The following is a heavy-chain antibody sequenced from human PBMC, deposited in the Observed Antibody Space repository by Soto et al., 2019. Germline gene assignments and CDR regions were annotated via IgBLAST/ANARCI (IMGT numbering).Heavy chain of an antibody. CDR2: ISGSGGST. CDR3: AKEAEDLYYYGSGSYSKANYYMDV. D-gene: IGHD3-10*01. V-gene: IGHV3-23*01. CDR1: GFTFSSYA. J-gene: IGHJ6*03. Sequence: GGSLRLSCAASGFTFSSYAMSWVRQAPGKGLEWVSAISGSGGSTYYADSVKGRFTISRDNSKNTLYLQMNSLRAEDTAVYYCAKEAEDLYYYGSGSYSKANYYMDVWGKGTTVTVSS.